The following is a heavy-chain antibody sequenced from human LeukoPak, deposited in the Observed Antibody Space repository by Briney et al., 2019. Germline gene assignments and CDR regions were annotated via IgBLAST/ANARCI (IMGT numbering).Heavy chain of an antibody. J-gene: IGHJ6*03. Sequence: SGGSLRLSCAASGFTCSDYYMSWIRQAPGKGLEWISYISRSGTTIYYADSVKGRFTISRDNAKNSLYLQMNNVRVEDTAVYYCARDMEMRNYDLLTGYYYFYYMDVWGKGTTVTVSS. CDR1: GFTCSDYY. CDR3: ARDMEMRNYDLLTGYYYFYYMDV. V-gene: IGHV3-11*04. CDR2: ISRSGTTI. D-gene: IGHD3-9*01.